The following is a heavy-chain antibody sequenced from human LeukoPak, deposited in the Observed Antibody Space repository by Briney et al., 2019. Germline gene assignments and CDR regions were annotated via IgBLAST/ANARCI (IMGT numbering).Heavy chain of an antibody. J-gene: IGHJ4*02. CDR2: IIPILGIA. D-gene: IGHD3-9*01. CDR1: GGTFSSYA. Sequence: ASVKVSCKASGGTFSSYAISWVRQAPGQGLEWMGRIIPILGIANYAQKFQGRVTITADKSTSTAYMELSSLRSEDTAVYYCAREGDYDILTGYYKALDYWGQGTLVTVSS. V-gene: IGHV1-69*04. CDR3: AREGDYDILTGYYKALDY.